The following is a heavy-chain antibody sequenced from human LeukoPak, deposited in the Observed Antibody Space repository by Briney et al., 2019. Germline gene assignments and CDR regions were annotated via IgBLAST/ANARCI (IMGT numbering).Heavy chain of an antibody. Sequence: SETLSLACAVYGGSFSGYYWSWIRQPPGKGLEWIGEINHSGSTNYNPSLKSRVTISVDTSKNQSSLKLSSVTAADTAVYYCARSPEVLWFGELFGWFDPWGQGTLVTVSS. V-gene: IGHV4-34*01. CDR2: INHSGST. CDR1: GGSFSGYY. J-gene: IGHJ5*02. D-gene: IGHD3-10*01. CDR3: ARSPEVLWFGELFGWFDP.